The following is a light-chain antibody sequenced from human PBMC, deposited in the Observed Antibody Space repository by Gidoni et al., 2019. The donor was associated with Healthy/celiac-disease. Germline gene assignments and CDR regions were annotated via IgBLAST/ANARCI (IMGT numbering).Light chain of an antibody. Sequence: EIVLTQSPATLSLSPGERATLSCRASKSVSNYLAWYQQKPGQAPRLLIYDASNRATGIPARFSGSGSGTDFTLTISSLEPEDFAVYYCQQRSNWPPFTFGPGTKVDIK. CDR3: QQRSNWPPFT. V-gene: IGKV3-11*01. CDR1: KSVSNY. CDR2: DAS. J-gene: IGKJ3*01.